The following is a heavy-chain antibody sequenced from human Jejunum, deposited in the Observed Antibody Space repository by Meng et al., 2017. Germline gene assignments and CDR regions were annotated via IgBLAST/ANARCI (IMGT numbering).Heavy chain of an antibody. V-gene: IGHV6-1*01. CDR2: TYYRSKWYI. Sequence: QIQLQQSGPGLVKPSQTLSLTCDIPGDSVSSNSAGWNWIRQSPSRGLEWLGRTYYRSKWYIDYAVSVKSRITINPDTSKNQFSLHLNSVTPEDTAVYYCAGGGLVRSTRGYFDYWGQGTLVTVSS. CDR1: GDSVSSNSAG. J-gene: IGHJ4*02. CDR3: AGGGLVRSTRGYFDY. D-gene: IGHD1-26*01.